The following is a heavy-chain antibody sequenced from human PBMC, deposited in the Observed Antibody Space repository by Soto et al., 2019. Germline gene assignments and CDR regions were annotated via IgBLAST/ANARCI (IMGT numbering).Heavy chain of an antibody. Sequence: PSETLSLTXTVSSGSMSSSTYYWGWVRQPPGKGLEWIGTIYTNGVTYYEASLKTRVTISIDTSKTQFSLKMRSVTAEDTAVYYCAKDLVPAAAETYFDYWGQGTLVTVSS. CDR1: SGSMSSSTYY. V-gene: IGHV4-39*07. CDR2: IYTNGVT. J-gene: IGHJ4*02. CDR3: AKDLVPAAAETYFDY. D-gene: IGHD2-2*01.